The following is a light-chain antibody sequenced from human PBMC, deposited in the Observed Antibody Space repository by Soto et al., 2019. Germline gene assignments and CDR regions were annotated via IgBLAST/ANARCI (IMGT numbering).Light chain of an antibody. CDR2: GAS. CDR3: QQYNNWPPWT. J-gene: IGKJ1*01. V-gene: IGKV3-15*01. CDR1: QSVSSSY. Sequence: TQSPEPLSLSPGERATLSYRASQSVSSSYLAWYQQKPGQAPRLPLYGASPRATGIPARFSGSGSGTEFTLTISSLQPEDFAVYYCQQYNNWPPWTLGQGTKVDIK.